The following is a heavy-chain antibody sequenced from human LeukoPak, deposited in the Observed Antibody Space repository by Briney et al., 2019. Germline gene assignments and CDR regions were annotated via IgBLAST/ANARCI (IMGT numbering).Heavy chain of an antibody. CDR2: IYSDDRT. CDR3: AKSARTGYASYFDY. D-gene: IGHD2-8*02. J-gene: IGHJ4*02. V-gene: IGHV3-53*04. Sequence: GGSLRLSCAASGFTASSNYMSWVRQAPGKGLEWVSVIYSDDRTYYADSVKGRFTISRHTSKKTLYLQMNSLRAEDTAVYYCAKSARTGYASYFDYWGQGTLVTVSS. CDR1: GFTASSNY.